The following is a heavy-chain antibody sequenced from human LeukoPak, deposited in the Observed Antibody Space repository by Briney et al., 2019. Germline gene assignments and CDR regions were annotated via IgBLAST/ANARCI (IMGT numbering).Heavy chain of an antibody. Sequence: GGSLRLSCAASGFTFSSYSMNWVRQAPGKGLEWVSSISSSGSYIYYADSVKGRFTISRDNAKNSLYLQMNSLRAEDTAVYYCARDRGYSGYDLFGYWGQGTLVTVSS. D-gene: IGHD5-12*01. J-gene: IGHJ4*02. CDR1: GFTFSSYS. CDR2: ISSSGSYI. V-gene: IGHV3-21*01. CDR3: ARDRGYSGYDLFGY.